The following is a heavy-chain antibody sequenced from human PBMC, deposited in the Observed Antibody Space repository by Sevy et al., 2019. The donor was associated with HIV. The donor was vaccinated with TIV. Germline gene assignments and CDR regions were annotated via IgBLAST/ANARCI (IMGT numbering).Heavy chain of an antibody. CDR2: IYGGVST. D-gene: IGHD6-19*01. CDR3: AREEIAVAGTSAFDI. V-gene: IGHV3-53*01. CDR1: GFTVSSNY. J-gene: IGHJ3*02. Sequence: GGSLRLSCAASGFTVSSNYMSWVRQAPGKGLKWSSVIYGGVSTYYADSVKGRFTISRDNSKNTLYLQMNSLRAEDTAVYYCAREEIAVAGTSAFDIWGQGTMVTVSS.